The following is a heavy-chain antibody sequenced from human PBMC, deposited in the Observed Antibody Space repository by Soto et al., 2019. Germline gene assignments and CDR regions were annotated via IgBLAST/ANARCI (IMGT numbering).Heavy chain of an antibody. CDR3: AREDRSLYGSGSQAGVY. Sequence: PSETLSLTCSVSGGSLSSTIYYWGWVRQPPGKGLEWIGHIYYSGNTHYNPSLQSRATVSVDTSKNQFSLRLSSVTAADTAVYYCAREDRSLYGSGSQAGVYWGQGTLVTVSS. V-gene: IGHV4-39*07. D-gene: IGHD3-10*01. CDR2: IYYSGNT. J-gene: IGHJ4*02. CDR1: GGSLSSTIYY.